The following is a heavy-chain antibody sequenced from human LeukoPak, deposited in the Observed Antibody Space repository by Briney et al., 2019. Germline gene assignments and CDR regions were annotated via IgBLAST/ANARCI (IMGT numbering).Heavy chain of an antibody. Sequence: GGSLKLSWEASGFTFSNYAIGWVRQHPGKGLEWVSTIGGIGRTTYYEDSVNVRCTVYNVSSKITLFLQMNGLRAEDPALYYCARDVYYYPSGSTLSWCDPWRQGTLDSVPS. V-gene: IGHV3-23*01. CDR2: IGGIGRTT. D-gene: IGHD3-10*01. CDR3: ARDVYYYPSGSTLSWCDP. CDR1: GFTFSNYA. J-gene: IGHJ5*02.